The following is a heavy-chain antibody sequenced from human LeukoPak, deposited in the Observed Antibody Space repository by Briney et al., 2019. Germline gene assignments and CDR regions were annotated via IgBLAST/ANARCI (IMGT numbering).Heavy chain of an antibody. CDR3: ARVGNGDYRYYFYMDV. CDR2: ISSSGSTI. Sequence: GGSLRLSCAASGFTFSDYYMSWIRQAPGKGLEWVSYISSSGSTIYYADSVKGRFTISRDNAKNSLYLQMNRLRAEDTAVYYCARVGNGDYRYYFYMDVWGKGTTVTISS. V-gene: IGHV3-11*01. D-gene: IGHD4-17*01. J-gene: IGHJ6*03. CDR1: GFTFSDYY.